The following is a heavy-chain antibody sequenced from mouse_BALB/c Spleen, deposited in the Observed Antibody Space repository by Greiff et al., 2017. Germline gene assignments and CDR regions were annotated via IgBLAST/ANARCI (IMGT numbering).Heavy chain of an antibody. Sequence: VQLQQSGAELVKPGASVKLSCKASGYTFTSYYMYWVKQRPGQGLEWIGEINPSNGGTNFNEKFKSKATLTVDKSSSTAYMQLSSLTSEDSAVYYCTGAPQFAYWGQGTPVTVSA. CDR3: TGAPQFAY. V-gene: IGHV1S81*02. CDR2: INPSNGGT. CDR1: GYTFTSYY. J-gene: IGHJ3*01.